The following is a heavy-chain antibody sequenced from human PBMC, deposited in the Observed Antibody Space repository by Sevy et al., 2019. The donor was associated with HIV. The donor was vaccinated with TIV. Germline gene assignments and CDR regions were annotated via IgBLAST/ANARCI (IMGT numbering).Heavy chain of an antibody. J-gene: IGHJ3*02. CDR2: ISSSNYI. CDR1: GFTFSTYT. Sequence: GGSLRLSCAASGFTFSTYTMNWVRQAPGKGLEWVSSISSSNYIYYADSVKGRFTISRDNAKNSLYLQMNSLRAEDTAVYYCARPYGSGSWEAFDIWGQGTMVTVSS. D-gene: IGHD3-10*01. CDR3: ARPYGSGSWEAFDI. V-gene: IGHV3-21*01.